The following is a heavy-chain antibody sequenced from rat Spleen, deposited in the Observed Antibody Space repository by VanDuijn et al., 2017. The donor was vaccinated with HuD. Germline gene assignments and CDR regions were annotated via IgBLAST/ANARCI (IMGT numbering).Heavy chain of an antibody. CDR2: ISTGGDNT. Sequence: EVQLVESDGGLVQPGRSLKLSCVVSGITFTNYDMAWVRQAPTKGLEWIASISTGGDNTFYRDSVKGRFTISRDNTKNTQYLQMDSLRSEDTATYYCTRGYVMDAWGQGVSVTVSS. CDR1: GITFTNYD. J-gene: IGHJ4*01. CDR3: TRGYVMDA. V-gene: IGHV5S13*01.